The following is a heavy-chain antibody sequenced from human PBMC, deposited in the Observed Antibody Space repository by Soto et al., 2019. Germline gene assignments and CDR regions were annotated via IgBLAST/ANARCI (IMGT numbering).Heavy chain of an antibody. CDR3: ARVSQQGHTTYYFDY. J-gene: IGHJ4*02. CDR1: GYTFTSYY. D-gene: IGHD4-17*01. Sequence: GXSVKVSCKASGYTFTSYYMHWVRQAPGQGLEWMGIINPSGGSTSYAQKFQGRVTMTRDTSTSTVYMELSSLRSEDTAVYYCARVSQQGHTTYYFDYWGQGTLVTVS. V-gene: IGHV1-46*01. CDR2: INPSGGST.